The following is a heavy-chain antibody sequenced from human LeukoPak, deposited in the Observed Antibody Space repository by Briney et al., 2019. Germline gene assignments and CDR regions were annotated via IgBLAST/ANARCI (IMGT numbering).Heavy chain of an antibody. Sequence: GGSLRLSCAASGFTFSSYGMHWVRQAPGKGLEWVAFIRYDGSNKYYADSVKGRFTISRDNSKNTLYLQMNSLRAEDTAVYYCAKDSGGKMVRGVQGSDYWGQGTLVTVSS. J-gene: IGHJ4*02. CDR2: IRYDGSNK. D-gene: IGHD3-10*01. V-gene: IGHV3-30*02. CDR3: AKDSGGKMVRGVQGSDY. CDR1: GFTFSSYG.